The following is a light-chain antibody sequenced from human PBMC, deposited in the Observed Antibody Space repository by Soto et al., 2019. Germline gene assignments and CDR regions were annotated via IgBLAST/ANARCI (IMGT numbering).Light chain of an antibody. V-gene: IGKV1-17*01. CDR1: QSISSY. Sequence: DIQMTQSPSSLSASVGDRVTITCRASQSISSYLNWYQQKPGKAPKLLIYAASSLQSGVPSRFSGSGSGTEFTLTISSLQPEDFATYYCLQHNGYPRTFGQGAKVDIK. CDR2: AAS. CDR3: LQHNGYPRT. J-gene: IGKJ1*01.